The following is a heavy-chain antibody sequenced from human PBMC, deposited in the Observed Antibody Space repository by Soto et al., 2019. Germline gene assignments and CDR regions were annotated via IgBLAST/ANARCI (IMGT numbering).Heavy chain of an antibody. J-gene: IGHJ5*02. Sequence: QVQLVQSGAEVKKPGSSVKVSCKASGGTFSSYTISWVRHAPGPGLEWMGRIIPILGIANYAQKFQGRVTITADKSTSTAYMELSSLRSEDTAVYYCARCNQRLGLGRWFDPWGQGTLVTVSS. D-gene: IGHD1-26*01. V-gene: IGHV1-69*02. CDR3: ARCNQRLGLGRWFDP. CDR2: IIPILGIA. CDR1: GGTFSSYT.